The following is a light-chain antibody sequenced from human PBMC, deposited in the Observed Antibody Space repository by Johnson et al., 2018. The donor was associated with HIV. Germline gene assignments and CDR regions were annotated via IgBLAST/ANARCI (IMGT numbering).Light chain of an antibody. J-gene: IGLJ1*01. CDR3: GTWDNSLSTGGV. Sequence: QSVLTQPPSVSAAPGQKVTISCSGSSSNIGNNYISWYQQFPGTAPKLLIYENNKRPSGIPDRFSGSKFGTSATLDITGLQTGDEADYYCGTWDNSLSTGGVFGTGTKVTVL. V-gene: IGLV1-51*02. CDR2: ENN. CDR1: SSNIGNNY.